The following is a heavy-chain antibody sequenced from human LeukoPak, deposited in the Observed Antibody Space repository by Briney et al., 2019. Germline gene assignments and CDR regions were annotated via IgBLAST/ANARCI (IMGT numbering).Heavy chain of an antibody. D-gene: IGHD4-17*01. CDR3: ARPDTTVTEFGGGNWFHP. CDR1: GFTFSSYE. Sequence: GGSLRLSCAASGFTFSSYEMNWVRQAPGKGLEWVSYISSSGSTIYYADSVKGRFTISRDNAKNSLYLQMNSLRAEDTAVYYCARPDTTVTEFGGGNWFHPWGQGTLVTVSS. CDR2: ISSSGSTI. V-gene: IGHV3-48*03. J-gene: IGHJ5*02.